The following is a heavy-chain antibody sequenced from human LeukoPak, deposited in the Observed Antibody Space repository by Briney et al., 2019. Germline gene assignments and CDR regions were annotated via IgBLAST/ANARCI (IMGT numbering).Heavy chain of an antibody. CDR2: ISSSGDFT. V-gene: IGHV3-64*02. D-gene: IGHD4-17*01. CDR3: ARGSGDNLYNWFDS. Sequence: GGSLRLSCAASGFTFSDYSMNWVRQAPGKGLEYVSAISSSGDFTYYVDSVKGRFTISRDNSKNTLYLQLGSLRDEDMAACYCARGSGDNLYNWFDSWGQGTLVTVSS. J-gene: IGHJ5*01. CDR1: GFTFSDYS.